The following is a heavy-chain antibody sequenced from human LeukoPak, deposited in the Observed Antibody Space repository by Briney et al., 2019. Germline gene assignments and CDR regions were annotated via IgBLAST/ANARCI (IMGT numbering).Heavy chain of an antibody. CDR3: ARDAIVVNGAFDI. D-gene: IGHD3-22*01. J-gene: IGHJ3*02. CDR2: ISSSSSTI. V-gene: IGHV3-48*01. CDR1: GFTFSSYS. Sequence: GGSLRLSCAASGFTFSSYSMNWVRQTPGKGLEWVSYISSSSSTIYYADSVKGRFTISRDNAKNSLYLQMNSLRAEDTAVYYCARDAIVVNGAFDIWGQGTMVTVSS.